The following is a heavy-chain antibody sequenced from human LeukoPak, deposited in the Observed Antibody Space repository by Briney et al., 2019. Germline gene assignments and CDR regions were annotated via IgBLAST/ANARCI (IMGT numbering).Heavy chain of an antibody. V-gene: IGHV3-21*01. J-gene: IGHJ4*02. CDR3: AREGRSYDYVWGSYRSSFDY. CDR2: ISSSSSCI. D-gene: IGHD3-16*02. CDR1: GFTFSSYS. Sequence: GGSLRLSCAASGFTFSSYSMNWVRQAPGKGLEWVSSISSSSSCIYYADSVKGRFTISRDNAKNSLYLQMNSLRAEDTAVYYCAREGRSYDYVWGSYRSSFDYWGQGTLVTVSS.